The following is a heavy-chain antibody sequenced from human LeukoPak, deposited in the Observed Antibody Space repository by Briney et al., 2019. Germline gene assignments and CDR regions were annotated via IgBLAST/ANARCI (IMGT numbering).Heavy chain of an antibody. Sequence: TGGSLRLSCAASGFTFSSYGMHWVRQAPGKGLEWVSGISTSGDSTYYVDSVKGRFTISRDNSKNTLYLQMNSLRVEDTAVYFCVRDLPHITVFGALHYWGQGTLVTVSS. J-gene: IGHJ4*02. V-gene: IGHV3-23*01. CDR2: ISTSGDST. D-gene: IGHD3-3*01. CDR1: GFTFSSYG. CDR3: VRDLPHITVFGALHY.